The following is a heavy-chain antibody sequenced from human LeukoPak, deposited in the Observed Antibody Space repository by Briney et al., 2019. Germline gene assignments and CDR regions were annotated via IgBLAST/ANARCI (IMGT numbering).Heavy chain of an antibody. CDR1: GFTFSSYE. Sequence: GGSLRFSCAASGFTFSSYEMNWVRQAPGKGLEWVSYISSSGSTIYYADSVKGRFTISRDNSKNTLYLQMNSLRAEDTAVYYCAKASVWTMVRVVSYFDEWGQGIQVTVSS. V-gene: IGHV3-48*03. CDR3: AKASVWTMVRVVSYFDE. D-gene: IGHD3-10*01. J-gene: IGHJ4*02. CDR2: ISSSGSTI.